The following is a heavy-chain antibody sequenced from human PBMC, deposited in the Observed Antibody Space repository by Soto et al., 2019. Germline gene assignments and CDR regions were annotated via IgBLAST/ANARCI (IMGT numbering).Heavy chain of an antibody. CDR3: ARGIGYCSSINCYSSRRLRFDS. CDR1: GGSFRGYY. D-gene: IGHD2-2*01. Sequence: PSETLSLTCAVYGGSFRGYYWTWIRQSPEKGLEWIGEVNHSGTTYYNPSLKTRVTISVHTPKNQFSLKMSSVTAADTAVYYCARGIGYCSSINCYSSRRLRFDSWGQGTLVTVSS. J-gene: IGHJ4*02. V-gene: IGHV4-34*01. CDR2: VNHSGTT.